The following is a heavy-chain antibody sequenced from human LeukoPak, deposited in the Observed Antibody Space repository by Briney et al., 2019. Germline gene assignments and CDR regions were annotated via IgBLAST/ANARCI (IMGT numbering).Heavy chain of an antibody. CDR2: ISSGTTYI. CDR3: ARSSDRYGMDV. CDR1: GCTFSSFG. Sequence: GGSLRLSCAASGCTFSSFGMNWVRQAPGKGLEWVSSISSGTTYIYYADSVKGRFTISRDNAKNSLYLQMNSLRAEDMAVYFCARSSDRYGMDVWGQGTTVTVSS. D-gene: IGHD2-15*01. V-gene: IGHV3-21*01. J-gene: IGHJ6*02.